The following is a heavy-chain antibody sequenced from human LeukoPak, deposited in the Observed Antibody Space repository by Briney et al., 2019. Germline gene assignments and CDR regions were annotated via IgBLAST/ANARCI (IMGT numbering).Heavy chain of an antibody. CDR3: ASDRSSGYSWFDP. CDR2: ISNDGSST. D-gene: IGHD3-22*01. Sequence: GGSLRLSCAASGFTFSSYWMPWVRQAPGKGLEWVSRISNDGSSTSYADSVKGRFTTSRDKAKNTLYLQMNSLRAEDTAVYYCASDRSSGYSWFDPWGQGTLVTVSS. J-gene: IGHJ5*02. CDR1: GFTFSSYW. V-gene: IGHV3-74*01.